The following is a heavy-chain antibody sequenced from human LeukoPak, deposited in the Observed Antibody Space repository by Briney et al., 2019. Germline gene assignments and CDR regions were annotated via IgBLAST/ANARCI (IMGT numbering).Heavy chain of an antibody. CDR1: GGTFSSYA. J-gene: IGHJ4*02. D-gene: IGHD4-17*01. Sequence: GASVKVSCKASGGTFSSYAISWVRQAPGQGLEWMGRIIPILGIANYAQKFQGRVTITADKSTSTAYMELSSLRSEDTAVYYCARDHDYGDYQNYFDYWGQGTLVTVSS. CDR2: IIPILGIA. CDR3: ARDHDYGDYQNYFDY. V-gene: IGHV1-69*04.